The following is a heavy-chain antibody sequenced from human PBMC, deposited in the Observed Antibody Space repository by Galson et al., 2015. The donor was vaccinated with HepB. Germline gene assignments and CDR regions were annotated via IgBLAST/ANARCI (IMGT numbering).Heavy chain of an antibody. CDR1: GDSVSSNSAA. V-gene: IGHV6-1*01. CDR3: ARELWFGELRIWFDP. D-gene: IGHD3-10*01. Sequence: CAISGDSVSSNSAAWNWIRQSPSRGLEWLGRTYYRSKWYNDYAVSVKSRITINPDTSKNQFSLQLNSVTPEDTAVYYCARELWFGELRIWFDPWGQGTLVTVSS. CDR2: TYYRSKWYN. J-gene: IGHJ5*02.